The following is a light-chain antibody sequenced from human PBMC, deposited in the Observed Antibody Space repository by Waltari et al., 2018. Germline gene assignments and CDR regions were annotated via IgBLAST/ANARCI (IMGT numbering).Light chain of an antibody. CDR3: QQRSNWPWT. V-gene: IGKV3-11*01. J-gene: IGKJ1*01. Sequence: EIVLTQSPATLSLSPGERATLSCRASQSVNNYLAWFQQRPGQAPRLLIYDPTNRATGIPARFSGSGSGTDFTLTISSLEPEDFVVYYCQQRSNWPWTFGQGTKVEIK. CDR1: QSVNNY. CDR2: DPT.